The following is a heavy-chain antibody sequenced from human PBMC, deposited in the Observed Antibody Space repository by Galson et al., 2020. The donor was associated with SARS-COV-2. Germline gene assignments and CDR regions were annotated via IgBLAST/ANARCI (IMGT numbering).Heavy chain of an antibody. Sequence: ASVKVSCKVSGYTLTELSMHWVRQAPGKGLEWMGGFDPEDGETIYAQKFQGRVTMTEDTSTDTAYMELSSLRSEDTAVYYCATGSSSPNYYGMDVWGQGTTVTVSS. J-gene: IGHJ6*02. CDR2: FDPEDGET. CDR3: ATGSSSPNYYGMDV. CDR1: GYTLTELS. D-gene: IGHD6-13*01. V-gene: IGHV1-24*01.